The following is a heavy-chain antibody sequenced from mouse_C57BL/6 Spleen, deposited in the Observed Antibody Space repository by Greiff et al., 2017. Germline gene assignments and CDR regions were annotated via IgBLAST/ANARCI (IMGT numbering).Heavy chain of an antibody. J-gene: IGHJ4*01. D-gene: IGHD4-1*01. CDR2: IDPSDSYT. CDR3: ARRGWDGDYYAMEY. V-gene: IGHV1-69*01. Sequence: QVQLQQSGAELVMPGASVKLSCKASGYTFTSYWMHWVKQRPGQGLEWIGEIDPSDSYTNYNQKFKGKSTLTVDKSSSTAYMQLSSLTSEDSAVYYCARRGWDGDYYAMEYWGQGTSVTVSS. CDR1: GYTFTSYW.